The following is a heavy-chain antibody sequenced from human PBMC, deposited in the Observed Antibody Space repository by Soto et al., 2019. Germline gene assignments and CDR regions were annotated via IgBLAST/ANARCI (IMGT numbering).Heavy chain of an antibody. V-gene: IGHV4-30-2*01. CDR2: IYHSGST. Sequence: SETLSLTCAGSGGSISRGGYSWSWIRQPPGKGLEWIGYIYHSGSTYYNPSLKSRVTISVDRSKNQFSLKLSSVTAADTAVYYCARGGGGPYDFWSGYYSGWGQGTLVTVSS. CDR3: ARGGGGPYDFWSGYYSG. D-gene: IGHD3-3*01. J-gene: IGHJ4*02. CDR1: GGSISRGGYS.